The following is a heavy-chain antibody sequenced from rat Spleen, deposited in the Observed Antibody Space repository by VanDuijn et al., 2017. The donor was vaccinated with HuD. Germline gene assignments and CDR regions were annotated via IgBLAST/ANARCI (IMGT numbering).Heavy chain of an antibody. CDR3: TRDYGYNYGVMDA. J-gene: IGHJ4*01. D-gene: IGHD1-9*01. Sequence: EVQLVESGGGLVQPGRSMKLSCAASGFTFSNYVMTWIRQAPGKGLEWVASITNTGGSTYYPDSVKGRFTISRDNAKSTLYLQMNSLRSEDTATYYCTRDYGYNYGVMDAWGQGASVTVSS. CDR1: GFTFSNYV. CDR2: ITNTGGST. V-gene: IGHV5-31*01.